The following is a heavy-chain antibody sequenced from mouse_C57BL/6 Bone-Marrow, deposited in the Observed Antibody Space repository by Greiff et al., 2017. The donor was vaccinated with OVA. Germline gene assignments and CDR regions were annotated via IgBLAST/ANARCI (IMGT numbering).Heavy chain of an antibody. CDR1: GYTFTSYW. Sequence: VQLQQPGTELVKPGASVKLSCKASGYTFTSYWMHWVKQRPGQGLEWIGNINPSNGGTNYNEKFKSKATLTVDKSSSSAYMQLSSLTSEDSAVYYCARYYYDYDAWFAYWGQGTLVTVSA. CDR3: ARYYYDYDAWFAY. V-gene: IGHV1-53*01. CDR2: INPSNGGT. D-gene: IGHD2-4*01. J-gene: IGHJ3*01.